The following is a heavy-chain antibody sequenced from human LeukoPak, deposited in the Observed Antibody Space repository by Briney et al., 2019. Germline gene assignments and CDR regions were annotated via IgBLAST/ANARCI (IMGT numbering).Heavy chain of an antibody. D-gene: IGHD3-3*01. CDR3: ARDAYDVGGFDP. Sequence: GSLRLSCAASGFTFSSYEMNWVRQAPGKGLELVSYISGSGGTIYYADSVKGRFTISRDNAKNSLFLQMDRLRAEDTAVYYCARDAYDVGGFDPWGQGTLVTVSS. CDR2: ISGSGGTI. CDR1: GFTFSSYE. J-gene: IGHJ5*02. V-gene: IGHV3-48*03.